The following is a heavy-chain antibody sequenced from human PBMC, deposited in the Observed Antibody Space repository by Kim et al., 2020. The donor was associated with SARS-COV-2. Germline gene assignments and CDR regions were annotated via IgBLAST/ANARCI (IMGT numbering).Heavy chain of an antibody. V-gene: IGHV3-73*01. CDR3: TDGYCGAGRCYFFQH. J-gene: IGHJ1*01. D-gene: IGHD2-15*01. CDR2: ITNKANSYAT. CDR1: GFTFSGST. Sequence: GGSLRLSCAASGFTFSGSTMHWVRQASGKGLEWVGRITNKANSYATAYAASVQGRFTISREDSKNTAYLQMNSLKTEDTAVYYCTDGYCGAGRCYFFQHWGQGTLVTVSS.